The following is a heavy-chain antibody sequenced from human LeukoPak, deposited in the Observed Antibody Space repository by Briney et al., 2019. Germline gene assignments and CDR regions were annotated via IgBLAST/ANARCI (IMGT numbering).Heavy chain of an antibody. Sequence: GGSLRLSCAASGFTFSSYGMDWVRQAPGKGLEWVAFIRYDGSNKYYADSVKGRFTISRDNSKNTLYLQMNSLRAEDTAVYYCAKGFTGRDAFDIWGQGTMVTVSS. CDR3: AKGFTGRDAFDI. V-gene: IGHV3-30*02. D-gene: IGHD1-14*01. CDR1: GFTFSSYG. J-gene: IGHJ3*02. CDR2: IRYDGSNK.